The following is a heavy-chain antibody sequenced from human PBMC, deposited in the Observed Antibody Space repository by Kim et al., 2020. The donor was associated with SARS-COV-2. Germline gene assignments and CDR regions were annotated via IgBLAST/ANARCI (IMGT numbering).Heavy chain of an antibody. CDR2: IYYDGSNK. Sequence: GGSLRLSCAASGFIFSRYGMHWVRQAPGKGLEWVAVIYYDGSNKYYADSVKGRFTMSRDNSENTLSLQMNSLRVEDTAVYYCAKDRWYGGYYYGLDVWGQGTTVTVSS. D-gene: IGHD2-15*01. CDR3: AKDRWYGGYYYGLDV. V-gene: IGHV3-30*18. CDR1: GFIFSRYG. J-gene: IGHJ6*02.